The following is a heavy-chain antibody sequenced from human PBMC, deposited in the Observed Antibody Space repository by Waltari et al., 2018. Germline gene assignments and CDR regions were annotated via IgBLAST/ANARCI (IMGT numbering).Heavy chain of an antibody. CDR3: ARRDIAAAGTNFDY. Sequence: EVQLVESGGGLVQPGGSLRLSCAASGFTFSSYAMSWVRQAPGKGLEWVSAISGSGGSTYYADSVKGRFTISADKSISTAYLQWSSLKASDTAMYYCARRDIAAAGTNFDYWGQGTLVTVSS. CDR2: ISGSGGST. J-gene: IGHJ4*02. V-gene: IGHV3-23*04. D-gene: IGHD6-13*01. CDR1: GFTFSSYA.